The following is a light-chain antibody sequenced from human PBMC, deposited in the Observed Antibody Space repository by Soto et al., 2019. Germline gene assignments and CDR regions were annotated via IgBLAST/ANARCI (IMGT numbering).Light chain of an antibody. V-gene: IGKV1-5*03. CDR2: KAS. J-gene: IGKJ1*01. CDR3: QQYNTYSRT. CDR1: QNINTW. Sequence: DLQMTQSPSTLSASVGDRVTITCRASQNINTWLAWYQQKPGEAPKLLIYKASSLESGVPSRFSASGSGTEFTLTISSLQPDDSATYHCQQYNTYSRTFGQGTKVEIK.